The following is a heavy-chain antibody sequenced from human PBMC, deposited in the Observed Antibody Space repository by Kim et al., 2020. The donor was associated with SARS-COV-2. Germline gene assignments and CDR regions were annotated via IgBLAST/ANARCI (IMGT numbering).Heavy chain of an antibody. CDR3: ATGDGYNAPAFDI. CDR1: GFTFSSYA. V-gene: IGHV3-30-3*01. J-gene: IGHJ3*02. CDR2: ISYDGSNK. Sequence: GGSLRLSCAASGFTFSSYAMHWVRQAPGKGLEWVAVISYDGSNKYYADSVKGRFTISRDNSKNTLYLQMNSLRAEDTAVYYCATGDGYNAPAFDIWGQGTMVTVSS. D-gene: IGHD5-12*01.